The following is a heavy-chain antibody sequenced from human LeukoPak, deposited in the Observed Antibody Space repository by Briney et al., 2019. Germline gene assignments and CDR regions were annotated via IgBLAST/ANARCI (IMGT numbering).Heavy chain of an antibody. CDR3: ARDRDAGGCLDY. J-gene: IGHJ4*02. V-gene: IGHV3-33*01. CDR1: GFTFRNHG. D-gene: IGHD1-14*01. CDR2: IWYDGSNK. Sequence: GGSLRLSCAASGFTFRNHGMHWVRQAPGKGLEWVAIIWYDGSNKYYADSVKGRFTISRDNSKNTLDLQMNSLRAEDTAVYYCARDRDAGGCLDYWGPGTLVTVSS.